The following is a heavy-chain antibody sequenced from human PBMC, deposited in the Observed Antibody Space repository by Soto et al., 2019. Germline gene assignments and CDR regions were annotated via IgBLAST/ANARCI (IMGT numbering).Heavy chain of an antibody. CDR1: GYTFTGYY. CDR3: AAPGAAAGTGYYYYGMDV. V-gene: IGHV1-2*02. J-gene: IGHJ6*02. CDR2: INPNSGGT. D-gene: IGHD6-13*01. Sequence: DSVKVSCKTSGYTFTGYYMHWVRQAPGQGLEWMGWINPNSGGTNYAQKFQGRVTMTRDTSISKAYMELSRLRSDETAVYYCAAPGAAAGTGYYYYGMDVSSQGTTVTASS.